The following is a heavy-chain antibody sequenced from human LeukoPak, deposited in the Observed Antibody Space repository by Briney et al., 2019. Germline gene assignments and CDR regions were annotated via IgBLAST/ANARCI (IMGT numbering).Heavy chain of an antibody. CDR1: GFTFNTYG. J-gene: IGHJ4*02. CDR2: ISGSGGGT. Sequence: GGSLRLSCAASGFTFNTYGMHWVRQAPGKGLEWVSAISGSGGGTYYADSVKGRFTISRDNSKNTLYLQMNSLRAEDTAVYYCAKSRYYYDSSGYLGRGSFDYWGQGTLVTVSS. D-gene: IGHD3-22*01. CDR3: AKSRYYYDSSGYLGRGSFDY. V-gene: IGHV3-23*01.